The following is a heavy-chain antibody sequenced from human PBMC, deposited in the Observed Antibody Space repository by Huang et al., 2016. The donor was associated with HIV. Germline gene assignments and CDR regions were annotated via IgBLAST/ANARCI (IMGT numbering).Heavy chain of an antibody. V-gene: IGHV3-30*02. D-gene: IGHD6-13*01. Sequence: QVQLVESGGGVVQPGGSLRLSCTAFGFSFNDYGMHWVRQAPGRGLEGLAFIRDDGSNKYYADSVKGRFTISRDNSKNTLYLQMSSQRAEDTAVYYCAKGRGLAAAPDWYFDLWGRGTLVTVSS. CDR1: GFSFNDYG. CDR3: AKGRGLAAAPDWYFDL. CDR2: IRDDGSNK. J-gene: IGHJ2*01.